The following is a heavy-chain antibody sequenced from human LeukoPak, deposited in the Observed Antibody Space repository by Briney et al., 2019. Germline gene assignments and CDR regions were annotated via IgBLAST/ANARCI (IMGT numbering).Heavy chain of an antibody. J-gene: IGHJ4*02. CDR3: AREDPIVY. D-gene: IGHD3-16*02. Sequence: GGSLRLSCAASGFTVSSNHMSWVRQAPGKGLEWVSVIYSGGSAYYADSVKGRSTISRDNSKNTLYLQMNSLRADDTAVYYCAREDPIVYWGQGTLVTVSS. V-gene: IGHV3-66*02. CDR1: GFTVSSNH. CDR2: IYSGGSA.